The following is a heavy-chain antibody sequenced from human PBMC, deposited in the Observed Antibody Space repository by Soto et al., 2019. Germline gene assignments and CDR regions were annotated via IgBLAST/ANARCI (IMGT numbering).Heavy chain of an antibody. V-gene: IGHV3-21*04. D-gene: IGHD3-22*01. CDR1: GFTFISYS. CDR2: ISSSSIYI. J-gene: IGHJ4*02. Sequence: GSLRASGAASGFTFISYSMNWVRQAPGKGLEWVSSISSSSIYIYYADSVKGRFTISRDNAKNSVYLQMNSLKTEDTAVYYCVRATYFSDSSGYTRCFDYWGQGTLVTVSS. CDR3: VRATYFSDSSGYTRCFDY.